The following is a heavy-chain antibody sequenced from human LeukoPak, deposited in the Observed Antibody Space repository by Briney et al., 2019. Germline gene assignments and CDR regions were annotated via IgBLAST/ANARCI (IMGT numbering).Heavy chain of an antibody. V-gene: IGHV3-74*01. CDR2: INSDGSST. J-gene: IGHJ5*02. CDR3: ARDQGNRYYYGSGSHYNWFDP. CDR1: GFTFSDYY. Sequence: GGSLRLSCAASGFTFSDYYISWIRQAPGKGLVWVSRINSDGSSTSYADSVKGRFTISRDNAKNTLYLQMNSLRAEDTAVYYCARDQGNRYYYGSGSHYNWFDPWGQGTLVTVSS. D-gene: IGHD3-10*01.